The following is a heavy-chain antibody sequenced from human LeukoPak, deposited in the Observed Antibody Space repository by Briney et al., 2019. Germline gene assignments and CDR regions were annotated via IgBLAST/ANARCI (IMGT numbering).Heavy chain of an antibody. CDR1: GFTLSTYA. CDR3: ASVSRWLQLQGGY. CDR2: ISFDGSNT. D-gene: IGHD5-24*01. V-gene: IGHV3-30-3*01. Sequence: PGRSLRLSCVASGFTLSTYAMHWVRQAPGKGLEWVAVISFDGSNTYYADSVKGRFTISRDNSKSTLDLQMNSLRVEDTAVYYCASVSRWLQLQGGYWGQGTLVTVSS. J-gene: IGHJ4*02.